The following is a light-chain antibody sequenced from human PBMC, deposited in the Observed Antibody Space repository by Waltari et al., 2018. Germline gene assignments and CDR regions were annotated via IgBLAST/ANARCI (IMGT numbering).Light chain of an antibody. J-gene: IGKJ2*01. V-gene: IGKV3-20*01. CDR2: ATS. CDR1: QSIMARF. Sequence: EIVLTQSPGTLSLSPGERVTLSCRASQSIMARFLAWYQQRPGQAPRLLMYATSTRATGIPDRFRGGWAGTGFTLTITRLEPEDFAVYYCQQYGGSPPYTFGRGTKVEIK. CDR3: QQYGGSPPYT.